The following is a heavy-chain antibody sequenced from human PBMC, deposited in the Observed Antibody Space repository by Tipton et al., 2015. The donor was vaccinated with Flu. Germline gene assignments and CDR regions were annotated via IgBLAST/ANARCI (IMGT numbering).Heavy chain of an antibody. J-gene: IGHJ4*02. D-gene: IGHD6-19*01. CDR3: AVETPVSGAHYFDY. Sequence: SLRLSCAASGFTFSTYTMNWVRRAPGKGLEWVATINGNGRHIYYTDSLKGRFTISRDNAKNSVYLQMNSLRVEDTAVYYCAVETPVSGAHYFDYWGQGTRVTVSS. CDR1: GFTFSTYT. V-gene: IGHV3-21*01. CDR2: INGNGRHI.